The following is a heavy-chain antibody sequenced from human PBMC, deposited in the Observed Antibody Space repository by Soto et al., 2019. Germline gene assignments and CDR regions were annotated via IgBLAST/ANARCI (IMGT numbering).Heavy chain of an antibody. CDR1: GFTFSSYS. V-gene: IGHV3-21*01. CDR3: ARVGYSSGWLPDY. Sequence: PGGSLRLSCAASGFTFSSYSMMWVRQAPGKGLEWVSLLSSSSYIYFADSLKGRFTISRDNAKNSLYLQMNSLRAEDTAVYYCARVGYSSGWLPDYWGQGTLVTVSS. J-gene: IGHJ4*02. CDR2: LSSSSYI. D-gene: IGHD6-19*01.